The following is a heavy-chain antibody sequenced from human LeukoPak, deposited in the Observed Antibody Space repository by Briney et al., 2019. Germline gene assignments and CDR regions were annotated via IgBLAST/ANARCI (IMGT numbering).Heavy chain of an antibody. CDR2: IYHSGST. CDR1: GGSIRSYY. CDR3: ARSRVWSDYWGYFDY. D-gene: IGHD3-3*01. Sequence: SESLSLTCTVSGGSIRSYYWSWVRQPPGKGLEWIGYIYHSGSTNYNPSLKSRVNLSVDMAKNQISLKMSSVTAADTAVYYCARSRVWSDYWGYFDYWGQGILVTVSS. J-gene: IGHJ4*02. V-gene: IGHV4-59*01.